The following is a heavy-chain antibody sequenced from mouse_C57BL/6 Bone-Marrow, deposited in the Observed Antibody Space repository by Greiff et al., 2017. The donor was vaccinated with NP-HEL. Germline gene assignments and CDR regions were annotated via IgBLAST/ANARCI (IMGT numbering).Heavy chain of an antibody. J-gene: IGHJ4*01. D-gene: IGHD1-1*01. CDR2: IYPRSGNT. CDR1: GYTFTSYG. V-gene: IGHV1-81*01. Sequence: QVQLQQSGAELARPGASVKLSCKASGYTFTSYGISWVKQRTGQGLEWIGEIYPRSGNTYYNEKFKGKATLTADKSSSTAYMELRSLTSEDSAVYFCARGYYYGSSCYAMDYWGQGTSVTVSS. CDR3: ARGYYYGSSCYAMDY.